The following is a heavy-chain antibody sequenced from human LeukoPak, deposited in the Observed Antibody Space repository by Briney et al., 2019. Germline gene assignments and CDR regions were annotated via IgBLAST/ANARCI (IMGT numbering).Heavy chain of an antibody. CDR2: IKSDGSST. CDR3: ARRSAARDAFDI. V-gene: IGHV3-74*03. CDR1: GFTFSSYW. D-gene: IGHD6-6*01. J-gene: IGHJ3*02. Sequence: PGGSLRLSCAASGFTFSSYWMHWVRRAPGKGLVWVSRIKSDGSSTTYADSVKGRFTISRDNAKNTLYLQMNSLRAEDTAVYYCARRSAARDAFDIWGQGTMVTVSS.